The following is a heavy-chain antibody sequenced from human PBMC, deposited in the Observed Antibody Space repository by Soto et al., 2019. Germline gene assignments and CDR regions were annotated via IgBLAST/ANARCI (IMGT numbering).Heavy chain of an antibody. CDR1: GWSFSGYY. CDR3: ARDKITGLFDY. V-gene: IGHV4-34*01. CDR2: INHSGST. J-gene: IGHJ4*02. D-gene: IGHD2-8*02. Sequence: SETLSLTCAVYGWSFSGYYWTWIRQPPGTGLEWIGEINHSGSTNYNPSLKSRVTISVDTSKNQFSLKLTSADTAVYYCARDKITGLFDYWGQGTLVTVSS.